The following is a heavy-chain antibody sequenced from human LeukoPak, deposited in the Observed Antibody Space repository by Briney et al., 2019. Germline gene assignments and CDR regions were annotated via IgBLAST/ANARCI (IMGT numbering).Heavy chain of an antibody. CDR1: GGSFSGYY. J-gene: IGHJ6*03. D-gene: IGHD6-25*01. CDR3: ARGGGRRHYYYYYYMDV. V-gene: IGHV4-34*01. CDR2: INHSGST. Sequence: SETLSLTCAVYGGSFSGYYWSWIRQPPRQGLEWIGEINHSGSTNYNPSLKSRVTISVDTSKNQFSLKLSSVTAADTAVYYCARGGGRRHYYYYYYMDVWGKGTTVTVSS.